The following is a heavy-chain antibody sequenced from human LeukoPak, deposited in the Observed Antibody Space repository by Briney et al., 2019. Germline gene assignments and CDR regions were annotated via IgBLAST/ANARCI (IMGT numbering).Heavy chain of an antibody. D-gene: IGHD6-6*01. CDR1: GGSFSGYY. J-gene: IGHJ6*03. CDR2: INHSGST. Sequence: SETLSLTCAVYGGSFSGYYWSWIRQPPGKGLEWIGEINHSGSTNYNPSLKSRVTISVDTSKNQFSLKLSSVTAADTAVYYCARLVRGVYYYYYYMDVWGKGTTVTISS. CDR3: ARLVRGVYYYYYYMDV. V-gene: IGHV4-34*01.